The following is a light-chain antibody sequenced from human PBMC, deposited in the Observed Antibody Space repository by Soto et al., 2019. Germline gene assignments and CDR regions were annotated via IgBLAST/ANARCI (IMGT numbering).Light chain of an antibody. J-gene: IGLJ1*01. CDR3: SSYTSSGTYA. V-gene: IGLV2-14*01. CDR1: SSDVGGYNY. Sequence: SALTQPASVSGSPGQSLTISCTGTSSDVGGYNYVSWYQQHPGKAPKVMIYEVSNRPSGVSNRFSGSKSGNTASLTISGLQAEDEADYYCSSYTSSGTYAFGTGTKLTVL. CDR2: EVS.